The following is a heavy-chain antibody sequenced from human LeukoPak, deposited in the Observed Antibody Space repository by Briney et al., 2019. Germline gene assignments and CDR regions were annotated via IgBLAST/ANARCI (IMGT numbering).Heavy chain of an antibody. J-gene: IGHJ4*02. CDR1: GDSIGSSSYF. CDR3: ARDRMGSADFWSGYYTGTFDY. V-gene: IGHV4-39*02. Sequence: SETLSLTCTVSGDSIGSSSYFWDWIRQPPGKGLEWIGSIYYGGSSYYNSSLKSRATISADASKNQFSLKLSSVTAADTAVYYCARDRMGSADFWSGYYTGTFDYWGQGTLVTVSS. CDR2: IYYGGSS. D-gene: IGHD3-3*01.